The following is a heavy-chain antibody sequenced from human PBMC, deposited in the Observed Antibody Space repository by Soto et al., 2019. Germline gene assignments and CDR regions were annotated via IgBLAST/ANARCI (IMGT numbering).Heavy chain of an antibody. Sequence: GGSLRLSCAASGFTFSSYGMHWVRQAPGKGLEWVAVISYDGSNKDYADSVKGRFTISRDNSKNTLYLQMNSLRAEDTAVYYCAKVSIIPRRGYSYGLAYYYGMDVWGQGTTVTVSS. CDR3: AKVSIIPRRGYSYGLAYYYGMDV. V-gene: IGHV3-30*18. D-gene: IGHD5-18*01. CDR2: ISYDGSNK. CDR1: GFTFSSYG. J-gene: IGHJ6*02.